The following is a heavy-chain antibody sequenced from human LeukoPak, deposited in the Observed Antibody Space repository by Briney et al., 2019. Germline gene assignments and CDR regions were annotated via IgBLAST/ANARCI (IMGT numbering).Heavy chain of an antibody. CDR3: ARGRTSGGYPHFDS. J-gene: IGHJ4*02. D-gene: IGHD6-19*01. CDR1: GGSIDSYY. CDR2: TFYSAST. Sequence: SETLSLTCTVSGGSIDSYYWTWIRQPPGKGLEWIAYTFYSASTNYNPSLKSRTTITVDTSKNQFSLKLRSVTAADMAVYYCARGRTSGGYPHFDSWGQGIQVTVSS. V-gene: IGHV4-59*01.